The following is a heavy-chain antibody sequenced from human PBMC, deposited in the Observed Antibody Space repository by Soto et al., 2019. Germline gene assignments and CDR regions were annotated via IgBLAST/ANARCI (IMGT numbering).Heavy chain of an antibody. J-gene: IGHJ4*02. V-gene: IGHV1-69*13. CDR2: IIPIFGTA. CDR1: GGTFSSYA. CDR3: ARAVIVATTLFDY. Sequence: SVKVSCKASGGTFSSYAISWVRQAPGQGLEWMGGIIPIFGTANYAQKFQGRVTITADESTSTAYMELSSLRSEDTAVYYCARAVIVATTLFDYWGQGTLVPSPQ. D-gene: IGHD5-12*01.